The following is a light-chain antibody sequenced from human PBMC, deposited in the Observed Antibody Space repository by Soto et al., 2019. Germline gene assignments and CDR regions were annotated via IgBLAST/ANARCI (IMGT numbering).Light chain of an antibody. V-gene: IGKV1-9*01. CDR2: VAS. CDR3: QQLNIDSYPIT. J-gene: IGKJ5*01. Sequence: IQLTQSPSSLSASIGDRVTITCRASQGISSFLAWYQQKPGKAPKLLIYVASTLQSGIPSRFSGSGSGTDFTLTISSLQPEDFATYYCQQLNIDSYPITFSQGTRLEIK. CDR1: QGISSF.